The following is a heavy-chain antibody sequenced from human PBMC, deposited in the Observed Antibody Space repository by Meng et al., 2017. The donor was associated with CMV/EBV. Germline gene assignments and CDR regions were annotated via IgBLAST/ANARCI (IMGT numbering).Heavy chain of an antibody. J-gene: IGHJ4*02. Sequence: ASVKVSCKASGYTFTSYGISWVRQAPGQGLEWMGWISVYNGNTNYAQKLQGRVTMTTDTSTSTAYMELRSLRSDDTAVYYCARDVLGYCSSTSCYIGNYWGQGTLVTVSS. D-gene: IGHD2-2*02. CDR1: GYTFTSYG. CDR3: ARDVLGYCSSTSCYIGNY. CDR2: ISVYNGNT. V-gene: IGHV1-18*01.